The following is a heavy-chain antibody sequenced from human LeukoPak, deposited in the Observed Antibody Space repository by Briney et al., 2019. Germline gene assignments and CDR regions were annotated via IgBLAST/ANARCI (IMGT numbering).Heavy chain of an antibody. CDR1: SGSISSGSYY. J-gene: IGHJ4*02. Sequence: PSETLSLTCTVSSGSISSGSYYWGWIRQPAGKGLEWIGRIYTSGSTNYNPSLKSRVTISVDTSKSQFSLKLSSVTAADTAVYYCATYPYSSSSEEDYWGQGTLVTVSS. CDR2: IYTSGST. V-gene: IGHV4-61*02. CDR3: ATYPYSSSSEEDY. D-gene: IGHD6-6*01.